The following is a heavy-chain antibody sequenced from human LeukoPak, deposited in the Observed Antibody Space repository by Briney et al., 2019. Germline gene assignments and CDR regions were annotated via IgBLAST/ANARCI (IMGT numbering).Heavy chain of an antibody. CDR2: IYYSGST. CDR3: ARDSTVVGVRVFDY. J-gene: IGHJ4*02. Sequence: SETLSLTCTVSGGSIGPNYCSWIRQPPGKGLEWIGYIYYSGSTNYNPSLKSRVTISVDTSKNQFSLKLSSVTAADTAVYYCARDSTVVGVRVFDYWGQGTLVSVSS. CDR1: GGSIGPNY. V-gene: IGHV4-59*12. D-gene: IGHD2-21*01.